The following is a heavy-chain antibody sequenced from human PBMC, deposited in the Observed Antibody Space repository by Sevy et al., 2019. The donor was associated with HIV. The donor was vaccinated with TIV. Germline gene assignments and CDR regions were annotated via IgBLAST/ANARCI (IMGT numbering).Heavy chain of an antibody. V-gene: IGHV3-23*01. CDR3: VKGGNSVYYYIYYFDF. CDR1: GFTFSSYA. D-gene: IGHD3-22*01. CDR2: ISGSGGST. J-gene: IGHJ4*02. Sequence: GGSLRLSCAASGFTFSSYAMSWVRQAPGKGLEWVSGISGSGGSTYYADSVKGRFTISRDNSKETLYLQMNSLRAEDTAVYYCVKGGNSVYYYIYYFDFWGQGTLVTVSS.